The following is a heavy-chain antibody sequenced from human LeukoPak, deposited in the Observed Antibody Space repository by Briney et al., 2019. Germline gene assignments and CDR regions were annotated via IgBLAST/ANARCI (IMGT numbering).Heavy chain of an antibody. CDR1: GGSISSYY. D-gene: IGHD1-26*01. Sequence: SETLSLTCTVSGGSISSYYWSWLRQPAGKGLEGIGRIYTSGSTKHRPSLKSRVTISVDKSKNQFSLQLSSVTAADTAVYYCARGGIVGATSSLHYMDVWGKGTTVTVSS. J-gene: IGHJ6*03. V-gene: IGHV4-4*07. CDR2: IYTSGST. CDR3: ARGGIVGATSSLHYMDV.